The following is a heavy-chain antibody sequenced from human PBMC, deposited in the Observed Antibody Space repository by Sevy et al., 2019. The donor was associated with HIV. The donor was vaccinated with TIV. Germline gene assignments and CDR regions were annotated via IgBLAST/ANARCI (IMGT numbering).Heavy chain of an antibody. CDR3: ARLTNSGWYKIDY. D-gene: IGHD6-19*01. V-gene: IGHV4-39*01. J-gene: IGHJ4*02. Sequence: SETLSLTCTVSGGSISGNTYYWGWIRQPPGKGLEWIGNVYNGGSTYYNPSLKSRLTLWVHTSRNQFSLKLRSVTAADTAVYYCARLTNSGWYKIDYWGQGTLVTVSS. CDR2: VYNGGST. CDR1: GGSISGNTYY.